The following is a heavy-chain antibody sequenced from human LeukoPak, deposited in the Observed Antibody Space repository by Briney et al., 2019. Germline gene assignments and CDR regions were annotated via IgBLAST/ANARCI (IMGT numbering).Heavy chain of an antibody. V-gene: IGHV4-61*01. J-gene: IGHJ4*02. CDR1: GGSVSSASNY. CDR3: ARHKTGGTYPLDY. Sequence: SETLSLTCTVSGGSVSSASNYWSWIRQPPGKGLEWIGHIYYSGSTTYSPSLKSRVTISLDASKNQFSLKLSSVTAADTAVYYCARHKTGGTYPLDYWGQGTLVTVSS. CDR2: IYYSGST. D-gene: IGHD1-26*01.